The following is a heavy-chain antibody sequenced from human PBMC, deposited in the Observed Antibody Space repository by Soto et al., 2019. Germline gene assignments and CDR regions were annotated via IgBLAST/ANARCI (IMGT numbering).Heavy chain of an antibody. D-gene: IGHD4-17*01. CDR3: ARIQAHSTTVTTSDI. CDR2: INAGNGNT. V-gene: IGHV1-3*01. Sequence: QVQLVQSGAEVKKPGASVKVSCKASGYTFTSYAMHWVRQAPGQRLEWMGWINAGNGNTKYSQKCQGRVTITRDTSASTAYMELSSLRSEDTAVYYCARIQAHSTTVTTSDIWGQGTMVTVSS. J-gene: IGHJ3*02. CDR1: GYTFTSYA.